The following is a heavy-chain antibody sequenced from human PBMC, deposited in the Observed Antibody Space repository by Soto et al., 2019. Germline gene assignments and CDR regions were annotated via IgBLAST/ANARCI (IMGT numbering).Heavy chain of an antibody. Sequence: SETLSLTCAVYGGSFSGYYWSWIRQPPGKGLEWIGEINHSGSTNYNPSLKSRFTISIDTTKNQFSVKLSSVTAADTAVYYWATAPSGSSSSWYGGYSDYWGQGTLVTVSS. V-gene: IGHV4-34*01. CDR1: GGSFSGYY. D-gene: IGHD6-13*01. CDR3: ATAPSGSSSSWYGGYSDY. CDR2: INHSGST. J-gene: IGHJ4*02.